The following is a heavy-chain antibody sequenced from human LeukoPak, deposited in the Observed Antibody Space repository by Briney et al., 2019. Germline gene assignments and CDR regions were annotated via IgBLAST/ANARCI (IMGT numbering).Heavy chain of an antibody. CDR1: GFTFSSYA. J-gene: IGHJ4*02. D-gene: IGHD3-10*01. V-gene: IGHV3-23*01. CDR3: AKGRVLWFGELFDY. Sequence: GGPLRLSCAASGFTFSSYAMSWVRQAPGKGLEWVSAISGSGGSTYYADSVKGRFTISRDNSKNTLYLQMNSLRAEDTAVYYCAKGRVLWFGELFDYWGQGTLVTVSS. CDR2: ISGSGGST.